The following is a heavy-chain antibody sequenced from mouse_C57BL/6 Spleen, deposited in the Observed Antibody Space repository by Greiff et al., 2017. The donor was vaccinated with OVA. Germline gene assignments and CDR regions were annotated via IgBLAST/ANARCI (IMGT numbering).Heavy chain of an antibody. D-gene: IGHD1-1*01. Sequence: EVKLMESGPELVKPGASVKISCKASGYSFTDYNMNWVKQSNGKSLEWIGVINPNYGTTSYNQKFKGKATLTVDQSSSTAYMQLNSLTSEDSAVYYCARRGGSRALYAMDYWGQGTSVTVSS. J-gene: IGHJ4*01. V-gene: IGHV1-39*01. CDR3: ARRGGSRALYAMDY. CDR2: INPNYGTT. CDR1: GYSFTDYN.